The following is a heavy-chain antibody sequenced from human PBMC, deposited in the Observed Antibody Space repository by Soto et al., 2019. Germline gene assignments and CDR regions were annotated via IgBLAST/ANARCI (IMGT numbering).Heavy chain of an antibody. CDR2: INWNGGST. Sequence: PGGSLRLSCAASGFTFDDYGMSWVRQAPGKGLEWVSGINWNGGSTGYADSVKGRFTISRDNAKNSLYLQMNSLRAEDTALYYCARALTTVTTYYYYYYGMDVWGQGTTVTVSS. V-gene: IGHV3-20*04. CDR1: GFTFDDYG. CDR3: ARALTTVTTYYYYYYGMDV. D-gene: IGHD4-17*01. J-gene: IGHJ6*02.